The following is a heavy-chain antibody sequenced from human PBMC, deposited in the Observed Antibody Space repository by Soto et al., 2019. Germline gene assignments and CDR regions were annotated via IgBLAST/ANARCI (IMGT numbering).Heavy chain of an antibody. CDR2: INYSGSNI. V-gene: IGHV3-48*03. Sequence: GVSLRLSCAASGFTFSNSEMFWVRQAPGKGLEWVSKINYSGSNIYYSKSVKGRFTISRDNAENTLYLQMNSLRAEDTAVYYCITVFEYWGQGTPVTVSS. CDR3: ITVFEY. CDR1: GFTFSNSE. D-gene: IGHD1-20*01. J-gene: IGHJ4*02.